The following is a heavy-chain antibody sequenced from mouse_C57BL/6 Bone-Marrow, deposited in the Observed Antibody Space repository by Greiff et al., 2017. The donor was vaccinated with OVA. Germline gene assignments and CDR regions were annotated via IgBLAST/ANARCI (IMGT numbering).Heavy chain of an antibody. D-gene: IGHD1-1*01. V-gene: IGHV2-6-1*01. CDR2: IWSDGST. J-gene: IGHJ4*01. Sequence: VMLVESGPGLVAPSQSLSITCTVSGFSLTSYGVHWVRQPPGKGLEWLVVIWSDGSTTYYSALKSRLSISKDNSKSQVFLKMNSLQTDDTAMYYCARHTYYYGSSYLYYAMDYWGQGTSVTVSS. CDR1: GFSLTSYG. CDR3: ARHTYYYGSSYLYYAMDY.